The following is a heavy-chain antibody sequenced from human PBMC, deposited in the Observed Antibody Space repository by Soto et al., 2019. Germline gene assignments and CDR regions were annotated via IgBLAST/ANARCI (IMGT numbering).Heavy chain of an antibody. Sequence: EVQLLESGGGLVQPGGSLRLSCAASRFPFSPYALTWVRQAPGKGLGGVSDISGSGGNTYYADSVKGRFPISRDNSKNTLYLQMNSLRAEDTAVYYCAKSAMVRGGGWFDPWGQGTVVTVSS. CDR2: ISGSGGNT. CDR3: AKSAMVRGGGWFDP. J-gene: IGHJ5*02. D-gene: IGHD3-10*01. V-gene: IGHV3-23*01. CDR1: RFPFSPYA.